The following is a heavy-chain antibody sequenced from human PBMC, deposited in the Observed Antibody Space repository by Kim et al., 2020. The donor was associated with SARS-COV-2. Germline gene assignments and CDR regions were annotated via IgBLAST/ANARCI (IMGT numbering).Heavy chain of an antibody. V-gene: IGHV3-11*05. J-gene: IGHJ1*01. CDR3: ARASQLYYYDSFYFQH. Sequence: SVKGRFTISRDNAKNSLYLQMNSLRAEDTAVYYCARASQLYYYDSFYFQHWGQGTLVTVSS. D-gene: IGHD3-22*01.